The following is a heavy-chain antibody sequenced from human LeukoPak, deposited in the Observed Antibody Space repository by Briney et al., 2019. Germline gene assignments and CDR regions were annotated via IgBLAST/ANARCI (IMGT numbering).Heavy chain of an antibody. Sequence: GGSLRLSCAASGFTFSSYAMSWVRQAPGKGLEWVSAISGSGGSTYYADSVKGRLTISRDNSKNTLYLQMNSLRAEDTAVYYCAKDYLTIFGVVGAFDIWGQGTMVTVSS. D-gene: IGHD3-3*01. CDR2: ISGSGGST. CDR3: AKDYLTIFGVVGAFDI. J-gene: IGHJ3*02. CDR1: GFTFSSYA. V-gene: IGHV3-23*01.